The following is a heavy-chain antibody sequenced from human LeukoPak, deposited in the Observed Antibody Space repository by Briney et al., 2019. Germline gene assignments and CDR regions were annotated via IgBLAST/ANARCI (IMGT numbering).Heavy chain of an antibody. CDR1: GFTFTSYA. Sequence: GGSLRLSCAASGFTFTSYAMNWVRQAPGKGLEWVSTISGSGSSTYYVDSVKGRFTISRDNSKNTLYLQMNSLRAEDTAVYYWGREWGLRGGGGDYFDYWGQGTLVTVSS. V-gene: IGHV3-23*01. J-gene: IGHJ4*02. CDR2: ISGSGSST. CDR3: GREWGLRGGGGDYFDY. D-gene: IGHD1-26*01.